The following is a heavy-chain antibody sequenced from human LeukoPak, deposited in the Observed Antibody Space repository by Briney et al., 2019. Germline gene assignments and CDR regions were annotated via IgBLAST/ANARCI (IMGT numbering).Heavy chain of an antibody. CDR1: GFTFSSYW. V-gene: IGHV3-7*01. J-gene: IGHJ3*02. D-gene: IGHD3-22*01. CDR3: ARRSGHYYDSSGYYHENAFDI. Sequence: GGSLRLSCAASGFTFSSYWMSWVRQAPGKGLEWVANIKQDGSERYYVDSVKDRFTISRDNAKNSLYLQMISLRVEDTAVYYCARRSGHYYDSSGYYHENAFDIWGQGTMVTVSS. CDR2: IKQDGSER.